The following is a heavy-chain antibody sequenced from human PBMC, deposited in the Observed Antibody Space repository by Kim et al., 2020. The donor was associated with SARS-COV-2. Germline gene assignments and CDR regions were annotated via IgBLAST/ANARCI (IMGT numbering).Heavy chain of an antibody. CDR1: GGSISSGGYY. J-gene: IGHJ1*01. D-gene: IGHD4-17*01. CDR2: IYYSGST. Sequence: SETLSLTCTVSGGSISSGGYYWSWIRQHPGKGLEWIGYIYYSGSTYYNPSLKSRVTISVDTSKNQFSLKLSSVTAADTAVYYCASGDPGYFQHWGQGTLVTVSS. V-gene: IGHV4-31*03. CDR3: ASGDPGYFQH.